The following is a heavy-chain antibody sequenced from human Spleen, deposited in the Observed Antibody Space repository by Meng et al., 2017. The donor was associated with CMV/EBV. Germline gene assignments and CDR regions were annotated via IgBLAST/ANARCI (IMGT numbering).Heavy chain of an antibody. CDR2: ISGSGDST. CDR1: GFTFSNYG. D-gene: IGHD3-22*01. CDR3: AKGQFFYESGGYLILDS. J-gene: IGHJ4*02. V-gene: IGHV3-23*01. Sequence: GGSLRLSCGASGFTFSNYGMHWVRQAPGKGLEWVSSISGSGDSTYYADSVKGRLTISRDNSKNTLYLRMDSLRAEDTAVYYCAKGQFFYESGGYLILDSWGQGALVTVSS.